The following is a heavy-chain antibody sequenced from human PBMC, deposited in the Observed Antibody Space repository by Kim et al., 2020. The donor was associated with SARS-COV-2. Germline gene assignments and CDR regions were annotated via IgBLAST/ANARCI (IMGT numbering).Heavy chain of an antibody. CDR2: ISAHNGNT. CDR3: ARGRFLWFGAS. V-gene: IGHV1-18*01. CDR1: GYTFVRNG. Sequence: ASVKVSCKASGYTFVRNGIGWVRQAPGQGLEWMGWISAHNGNTRFAQKFQERVNLTTDTSTNTAYMELRSLRPDDTAVYFCARGRFLWFGASWGQGTLVAVSS. D-gene: IGHD3-10*01. J-gene: IGHJ4*02.